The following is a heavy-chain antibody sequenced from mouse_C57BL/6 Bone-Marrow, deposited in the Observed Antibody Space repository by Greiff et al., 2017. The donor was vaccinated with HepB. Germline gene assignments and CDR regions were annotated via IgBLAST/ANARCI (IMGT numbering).Heavy chain of an antibody. CDR3: ARSGTGIRFAY. D-gene: IGHD4-1*01. Sequence: VQLKQSGPVLVKPGASVKMSCKASGYTFTDYYMNWVKQSHGKSLEWIGVINPYNGGTSYNQKFKGKATLTVDKSSSTAYMELNSLTSEDSAVYYCARSGTGIRFAYWGQGTLVTVSA. V-gene: IGHV1-19*01. J-gene: IGHJ3*01. CDR1: GYTFTDYY. CDR2: INPYNGGT.